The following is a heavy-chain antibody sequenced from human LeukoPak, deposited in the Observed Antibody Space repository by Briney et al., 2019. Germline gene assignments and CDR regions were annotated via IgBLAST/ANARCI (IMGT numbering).Heavy chain of an antibody. J-gene: IGHJ6*02. D-gene: IGHD3-10*01. V-gene: IGHV3-23*01. CDR2: ISGSGGST. Sequence: GGSLRLSCAASGFTFSSYAMSWVRQAPGKGLEWVSAISGSGGSTYYADSVKGRFTISRDNSKNTLYLQMNSLRAEDTAVYYCARDYSGLLLDYYGMDVWGQGTTVTVSS. CDR3: ARDYSGLLLDYYGMDV. CDR1: GFTFSSYA.